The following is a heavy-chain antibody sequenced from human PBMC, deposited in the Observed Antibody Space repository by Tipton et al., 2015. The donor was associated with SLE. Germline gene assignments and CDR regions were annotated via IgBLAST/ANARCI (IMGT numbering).Heavy chain of an antibody. Sequence: TLSLTCTVAGGSISSYYWTWIRQPPGKGLEWIGYIYYSGSTNYNPSLKSQVTMSVDTSKNQFSLKLSSVTAADTAVYYCARTQLRVSPNAFDIWGQGTMVTVSS. V-gene: IGHV4-59*07. J-gene: IGHJ3*02. CDR3: ARTQLRVSPNAFDI. CDR1: GGSISSYY. CDR2: IYYSGST. D-gene: IGHD3-3*01.